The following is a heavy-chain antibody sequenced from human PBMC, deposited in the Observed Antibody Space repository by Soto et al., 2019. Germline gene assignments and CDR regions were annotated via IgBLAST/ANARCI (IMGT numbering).Heavy chain of an antibody. J-gene: IGHJ4*02. CDR3: ARLYVWGSYRYDYFDY. Sequence: PSETLSLTCTVSGGSIISYYWSWIRQPPGKGLEWTGYIYYRGSTNYNPSLKSRVTISVDTSKNQFSLKLSSVTAADTAVYYCARLYVWGSYRYDYFDYWGQGTLVTVSS. D-gene: IGHD3-16*02. CDR2: IYYRGST. CDR1: GGSIISYY. V-gene: IGHV4-59*01.